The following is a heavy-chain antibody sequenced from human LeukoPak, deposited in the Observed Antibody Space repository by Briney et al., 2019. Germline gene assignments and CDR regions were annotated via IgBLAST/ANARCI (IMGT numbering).Heavy chain of an antibody. CDR1: GGSISSSSYY. CDR3: ARGGYCSGGSCYVLRYYYYYGMDV. Sequence: SETLSLTCTVSGGSISSSSYYWGWIRQPPGKGLEWIGSTYYSGSTYYNPSLKSRATISVDTSKNQFSLKLSSVTAADTAVYYCARGGYCSGGSCYVLRYYYYYGMDVWGQGTTVTVSS. J-gene: IGHJ6*02. V-gene: IGHV4-39*01. CDR2: TYYSGST. D-gene: IGHD2-15*01.